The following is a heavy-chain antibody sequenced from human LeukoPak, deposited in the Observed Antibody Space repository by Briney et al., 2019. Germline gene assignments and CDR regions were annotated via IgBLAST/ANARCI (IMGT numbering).Heavy chain of an antibody. CDR3: ARDGSRSWSLNTWFDP. V-gene: IGHV3-11*04. D-gene: IGHD6-13*01. J-gene: IGHJ5*02. CDR2: ITNSGSIL. Sequence: VGSLRLSSAASGFTFSDYYMTWIRQAPGKGLERVAYITNSGSILYYTDSVKSRFTISRDNAKNSLFLQMNSLRAEDTAVYYCARDGSRSWSLNTWFDPWGQGTQVTVSS. CDR1: GFTFSDYY.